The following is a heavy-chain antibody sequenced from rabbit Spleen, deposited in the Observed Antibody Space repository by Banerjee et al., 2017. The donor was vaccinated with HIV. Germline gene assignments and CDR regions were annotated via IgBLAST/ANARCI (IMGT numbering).Heavy chain of an antibody. CDR3: ARETSSGWGVVLYYFSL. D-gene: IGHD4-1*01. CDR1: GFSFSDGYV. Sequence: QEQLVESGGGLVQPEGSLTVTCTASGFSFSDGYVMCWVRQVPGKGLEWIACINSFSGRPVYATWAIGRFTISRASWTTVTLEMTSLTAADTATYFCARETSSGWGVVLYYFSLWGPGTLVTVS. CDR2: INSFSGRP. J-gene: IGHJ4*01. V-gene: IGHV1S45*01.